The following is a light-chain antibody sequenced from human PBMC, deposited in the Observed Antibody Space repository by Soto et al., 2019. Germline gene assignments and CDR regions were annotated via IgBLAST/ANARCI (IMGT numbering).Light chain of an antibody. CDR2: GNS. Sequence: QSVLTQPPSVSGAPGQRVTISCTGSSSSIGAGYDVHWYQQRPGTAPKLIIFGNSNRPSGVPDRFSGSKSGTSASLTITGLQAEDEGDDYCQSYDSTLSDRYVFGSGTKLTVL. V-gene: IGLV1-40*01. CDR3: QSYDSTLSDRYV. J-gene: IGLJ1*01. CDR1: SSSIGAGYD.